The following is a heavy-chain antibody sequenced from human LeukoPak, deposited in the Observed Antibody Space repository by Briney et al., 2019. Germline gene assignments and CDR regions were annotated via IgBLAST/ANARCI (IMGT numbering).Heavy chain of an antibody. J-gene: IGHJ4*02. CDR1: GYSFTSYW. CDR3: ARGLYSDYISPFDY. V-gene: IGHV5-51*01. Sequence: PGESLKISCKGSGYSFTSYWIGWVRQMPGKGLDGMGIIYPGDSDTRYSPSFQGQVTISADKSLSTAYLQWSSLKASDTAMYYCARGLYSDYISPFDYWGQGTLVTVSS. CDR2: IYPGDSDT. D-gene: IGHD4-11*01.